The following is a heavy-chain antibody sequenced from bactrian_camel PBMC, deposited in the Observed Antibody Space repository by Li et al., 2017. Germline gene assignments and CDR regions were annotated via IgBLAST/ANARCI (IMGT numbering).Heavy chain of an antibody. Sequence: VQLVESGGGSARAGGTLTLSCAAAIDCSTTLCMVWFRQVPGKEREAVAAADARVVNIQYADSVKGRVSFSQDNAKNTLLLQMNSLKPEDTAMYHCAAWLGACELRPRSTYNFWGQGTQVTVS. CDR3: AAWLGACELRPRSTYNF. CDR2: ADARVVNI. CDR1: IDCSTTLC. V-gene: IGHV3S1*01. J-gene: IGHJ4*01. D-gene: IGHD1*01.